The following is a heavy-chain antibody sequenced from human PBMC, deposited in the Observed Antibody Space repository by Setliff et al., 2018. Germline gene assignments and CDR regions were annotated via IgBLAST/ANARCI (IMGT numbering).Heavy chain of an antibody. CDR1: GYSINNYH. Sequence: KTSETLSLTCAVSGYSINNYHWNWIRQPPGKGLEWMGYVGYNGNTHYNPSLNSRVTMSVDTSKNQFSLKLSSVTAADTAVYYCARRETYYNFWSGYYAYWGQGTLVTVSS. D-gene: IGHD3-3*01. CDR2: VGYNGNT. V-gene: IGHV4-59*12. J-gene: IGHJ4*02. CDR3: ARRETYYNFWSGYYAY.